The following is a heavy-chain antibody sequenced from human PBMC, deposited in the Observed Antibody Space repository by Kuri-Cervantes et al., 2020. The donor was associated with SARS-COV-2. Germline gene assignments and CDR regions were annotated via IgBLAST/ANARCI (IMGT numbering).Heavy chain of an antibody. Sequence: GESLKISCAASGFTFSSYGMHWVRQAPGKGLEWVSAISGSGGSTYYADSVKGRFTISRDNSKNTLYLQMNSLRAEDTAVYYYAKDAGYSSSWYVGGSIWFDPWGQGTLVTVSS. CDR3: AKDAGYSSSWYVGGSIWFDP. J-gene: IGHJ5*02. D-gene: IGHD6-13*01. V-gene: IGHV3-23*01. CDR1: GFTFSSYG. CDR2: ISGSGGST.